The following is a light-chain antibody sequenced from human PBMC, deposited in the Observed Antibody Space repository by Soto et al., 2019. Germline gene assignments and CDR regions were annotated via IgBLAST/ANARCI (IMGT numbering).Light chain of an antibody. CDR1: QSVSSDY. CDR2: DAS. V-gene: IGKV3-20*01. J-gene: IGKJ1*01. Sequence: DSVLTQSPGTLSLSPGERATLSCRASQSVSSDYLAWYQVKPGQAPRLLIYDASTRATGIPDRFSGSGSGTDFTLTISRLEPKDFAIYYCQQYGDSPETIGQGTKVEIK. CDR3: QQYGDSPET.